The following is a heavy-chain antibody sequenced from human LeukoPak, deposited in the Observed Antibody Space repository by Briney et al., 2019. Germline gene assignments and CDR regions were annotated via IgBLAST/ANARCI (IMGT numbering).Heavy chain of an antibody. V-gene: IGHV4-61*10. CDR1: GGSISSGSYY. Sequence: SQTLSLTCTVSGGSISSGSYYWSWIRQPAGKGLEWIGYIYYSGSTNYNPSLKSRVTISVDTSKNQFSLKLSSVTAADTAVYYCARGGGMGHYYYYMDVWGKGTTVTISS. CDR3: ARGGGMGHYYYYMDV. CDR2: IYYSGST. D-gene: IGHD5-24*01. J-gene: IGHJ6*03.